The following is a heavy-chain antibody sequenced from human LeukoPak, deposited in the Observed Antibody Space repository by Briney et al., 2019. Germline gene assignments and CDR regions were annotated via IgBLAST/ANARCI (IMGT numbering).Heavy chain of an antibody. J-gene: IGHJ5*02. CDR1: GGSFSNHY. Sequence: SETLSLTCAVYGGSFSNHYWTGIRQTPGRGYEWIGESSHTGDITGYNPSLKGRATIFVDSSKKQFSLRVTSVTAADTGIYYCVRVPDVTARPCDTWGPGTVVTVSS. CDR2: SSHTGDIT. D-gene: IGHD1-1*01. CDR3: VRVPDVTARPCDT. V-gene: IGHV4-34*01.